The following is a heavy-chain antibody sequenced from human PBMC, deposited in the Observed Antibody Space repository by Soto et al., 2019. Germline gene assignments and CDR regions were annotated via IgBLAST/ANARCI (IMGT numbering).Heavy chain of an antibody. CDR2: ISVSGNII. V-gene: IGHV3-48*03. Sequence: GGSLRLSCAASGFTFSTYEFNWVRQAPGRGLEWISYISVSGNIIKYADSVKGRFTISRDNAENSLHLHMSSLRVDDTAVYFCVRDIMRASAADSLDYWGQGTQVTVSS. CDR3: VRDIMRASAADSLDY. D-gene: IGHD6-13*01. J-gene: IGHJ4*02. CDR1: GFTFSTYE.